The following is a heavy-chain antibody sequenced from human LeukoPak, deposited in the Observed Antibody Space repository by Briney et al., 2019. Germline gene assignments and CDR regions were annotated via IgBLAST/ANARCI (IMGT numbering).Heavy chain of an antibody. CDR2: INPNSGGT. CDR1: GYTLTGYY. D-gene: IGHD3-10*01. V-gene: IGHV1-2*02. J-gene: IGHJ4*02. CDR3: AKDGDGRINFDY. Sequence: ASVKVSCEASGYTLTGYYMHWARQAPGQGLERMGWINPNSGGTNYAQKFQGRVTMTRDTSTSTDYMELSSLTSDDTAVYYCAKDGDGRINFDYWGQGTLVIVSS.